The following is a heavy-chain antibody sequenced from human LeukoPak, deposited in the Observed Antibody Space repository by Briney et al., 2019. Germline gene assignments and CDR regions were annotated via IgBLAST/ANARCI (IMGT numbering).Heavy chain of an antibody. Sequence: ASVKVSCKASGYTFTSYGISWVRQAPGQGLEWMGWISIYNGHTNYAQKLQGRVTMTTDTSTSTAYMELRSLRSDDTAVYYCARDLRGYGSGSYVVTFDYWGQGTLVTVSS. J-gene: IGHJ4*02. V-gene: IGHV1-18*01. D-gene: IGHD3-10*01. CDR1: GYTFTSYG. CDR3: ARDLRGYGSGSYVVTFDY. CDR2: ISIYNGHT.